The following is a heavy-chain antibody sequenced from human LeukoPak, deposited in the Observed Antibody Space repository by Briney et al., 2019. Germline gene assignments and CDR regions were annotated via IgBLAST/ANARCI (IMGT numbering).Heavy chain of an antibody. Sequence: SETLSLTCTVSGGSISSSSYYWGWIRQPPGKGLEWIGSIYYSGSTYYNPSLKSRVTISVDTSKNQFSLKLSSVTAADTAVYYCARSVSAGAGTDVFYSGQGTLVTVSS. CDR3: ARSVSAGAGTDVFY. CDR1: GGSISSSSYY. J-gene: IGHJ4*02. CDR2: IYYSGST. V-gene: IGHV4-39*01. D-gene: IGHD6-13*01.